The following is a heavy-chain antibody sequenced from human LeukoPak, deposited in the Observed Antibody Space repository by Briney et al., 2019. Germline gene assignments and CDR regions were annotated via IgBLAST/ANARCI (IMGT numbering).Heavy chain of an antibody. V-gene: IGHV1-8*03. CDR2: MNPNSGNT. D-gene: IGHD6-13*01. Sequence: ASVKVSCKASGYTFTSYDINWVRQATGQGLEWMGWMNPNSGNTGYAQKFQGRVTITRNTSISTAYMELSSLRSEDTAVYYCARHVRIAAAGFDYWGQGTLVTVSS. CDR3: ARHVRIAAAGFDY. J-gene: IGHJ4*02. CDR1: GYTFTSYD.